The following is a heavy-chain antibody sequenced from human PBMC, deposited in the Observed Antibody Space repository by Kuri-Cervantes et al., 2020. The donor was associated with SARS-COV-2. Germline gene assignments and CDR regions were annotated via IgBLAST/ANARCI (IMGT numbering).Heavy chain of an antibody. V-gene: IGHV2-70*11. J-gene: IGHJ6*03. Sequence: SGPTLVKPTQTLTLTCTFSGFSLSTSGVGVGWIRQPPGKALEWLARIDWDDDKYYSTSLKTRVTISKDTSKNHVVLTMTNMDPVDTATYYCARMDYSYYYMDVWGKGTTVTVSS. CDR3: ARMDYSYYYMDV. CDR1: GFSLSTSGVG. CDR2: IDWDDDK.